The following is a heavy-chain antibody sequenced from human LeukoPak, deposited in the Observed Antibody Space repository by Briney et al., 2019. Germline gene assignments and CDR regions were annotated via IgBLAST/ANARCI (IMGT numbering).Heavy chain of an antibody. J-gene: IGHJ4*02. V-gene: IGHV4-59*08. CDR3: ARSSPSSSWIGDFDY. Sequence: VKPSETLSLTCTVSGGSISSYYWSWIRQPPGKGLEWIVYIYNSGSTNYNPSLKSRVTISVDTSKNQFSLKLTSVTAADTAVYYCARSSPSSSWIGDFDYWGQGTLVTVSS. D-gene: IGHD6-13*01. CDR1: GGSISSYY. CDR2: IYNSGST.